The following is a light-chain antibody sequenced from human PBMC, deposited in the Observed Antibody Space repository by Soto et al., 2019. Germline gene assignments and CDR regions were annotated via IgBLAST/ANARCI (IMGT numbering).Light chain of an antibody. CDR2: EVT. CDR1: SSDVGGYNY. V-gene: IGLV2-14*01. CDR3: ISYTSGSTPYV. J-gene: IGLJ1*01. Sequence: QSALTQPASVSGSPGQSTTISCTGTSSDVGGYNYVSWYQHRPGKAPKLMIYEVTNRPSGVSNRFSGSKSGNTASLTISGLQAEDEADYYCISYTSGSTPYVFGTGTKVTVL.